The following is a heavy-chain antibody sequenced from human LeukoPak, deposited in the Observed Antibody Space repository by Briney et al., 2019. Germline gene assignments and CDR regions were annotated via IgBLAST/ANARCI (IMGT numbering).Heavy chain of an antibody. V-gene: IGHV3-23*01. CDR1: GFTFSTYG. J-gene: IGHJ6*03. D-gene: IGHD5-12*01. CDR3: AKHIEYYYMDV. CDR2: ISGGGGRT. Sequence: GGSLRLSCAASGFTFSTYGMSWVPQAPGKGLKWVSGISGGGGRTYYADSVKGRFTISRDNSKNTLYLQMNSLRAEDTAVYYCAKHIEYYYMDVWGKGTTVTVSS.